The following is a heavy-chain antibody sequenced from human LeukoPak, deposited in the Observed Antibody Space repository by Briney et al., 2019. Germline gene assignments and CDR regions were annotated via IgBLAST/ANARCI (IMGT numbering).Heavy chain of an antibody. J-gene: IGHJ4*02. CDR1: GGSISSGDYY. V-gene: IGHV4-30-4*02. Sequence: SETLSLTCTVSGGSISSGDYYWSWIRQPPGKGLEWIGYIYYSGSTYYNPSLKSRVTISVDTSKNQFSLKLSSVTTADTAVYYCARDFTGYCSSSGCRAFDYWGQGTLVTVSS. CDR3: ARDFTGYCSSSGCRAFDY. CDR2: IYYSGST. D-gene: IGHD2-2*01.